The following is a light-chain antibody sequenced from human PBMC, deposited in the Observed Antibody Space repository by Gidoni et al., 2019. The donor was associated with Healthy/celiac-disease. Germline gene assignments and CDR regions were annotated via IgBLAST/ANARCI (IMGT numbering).Light chain of an antibody. CDR3: QQYYSTPYT. CDR2: WAS. J-gene: IGKJ2*01. CDR1: QSVLYSSKNKNY. Sequence: DIVMTQSPDSLAVSLGERATINCKSSQSVLYSSKNKNYLAWYQQKPGQPPKLLIYWASTRESGVPDRFSGSGSGTDFTLTISSLQAEDVAVYYCQQYYSTPYTFGQXTKLEIK. V-gene: IGKV4-1*01.